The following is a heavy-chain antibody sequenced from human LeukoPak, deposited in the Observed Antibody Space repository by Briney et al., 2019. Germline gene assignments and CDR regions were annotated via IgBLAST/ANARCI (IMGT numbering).Heavy chain of an antibody. CDR2: ITTYNGNT. CDR1: GYTFTSYP. D-gene: IGHD4-17*01. V-gene: IGHV1-18*01. Sequence: ASVKVSCKASGYTFTSYPISWVRQAPGQGLEWMGWITTYNGNTNYARKLQGRVTMTTDTSTSTAYMDLRGLRSDDTAVYYCARGYDYGDYVGDFDYWGQGTPVTVSS. J-gene: IGHJ4*02. CDR3: ARGYDYGDYVGDFDY.